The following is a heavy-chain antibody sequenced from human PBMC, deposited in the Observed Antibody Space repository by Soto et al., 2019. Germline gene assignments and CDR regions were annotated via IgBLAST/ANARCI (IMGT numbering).Heavy chain of an antibody. J-gene: IGHJ6*02. V-gene: IGHV3-21*01. Sequence: PGGSLRLSCAASGFTFSSYSMNWVRQAPGKGLEWVSSISSSSSYIYYADSVKGRFTISRDNAKNSLYLQMNSLRAEDTAVYDCARDPRGDIGVGQAALGAAAALLFGYYYHYYGMDVWGQGTTVTVSS. CDR1: GFTFSSYS. CDR2: ISSSSSYI. CDR3: ARDPRGDIGVGQAALGAAAALLFGYYYHYYGMDV. D-gene: IGHD2-2*01.